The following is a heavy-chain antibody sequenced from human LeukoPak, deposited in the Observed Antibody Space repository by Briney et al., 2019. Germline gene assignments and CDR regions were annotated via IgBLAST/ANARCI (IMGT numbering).Heavy chain of an antibody. Sequence: GGSLRLSCAASGFTFSDYYMSWIRQAPGKGLEWVSYVSSSGSTIYYADSVKGRFTISRDNAKNSLYLQMNSLRAEGTAVYYCASERYYYDSSGYLPDYWGQGTLVTVSS. D-gene: IGHD3-22*01. CDR3: ASERYYYDSSGYLPDY. V-gene: IGHV3-11*04. CDR2: VSSSGSTI. J-gene: IGHJ4*02. CDR1: GFTFSDYY.